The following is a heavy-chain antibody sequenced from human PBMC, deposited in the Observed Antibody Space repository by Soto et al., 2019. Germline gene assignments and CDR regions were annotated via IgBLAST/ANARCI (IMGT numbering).Heavy chain of an antibody. J-gene: IGHJ3*02. CDR2: IIPIFGTA. CDR3: ARDDPGVKVFEI. CDR1: GGRVSSYT. V-gene: IGHV1-69*13. D-gene: IGHD3-10*01. Sequence: ASVRIACGTAGGRVSSYTLSWVRQAPGQGLEWMGGIIPIFGTANYAQKFQGRVTITADESTSTAYMELSSLRSEDTAVYYCARDDPGVKVFEILVQGTMVTVSS.